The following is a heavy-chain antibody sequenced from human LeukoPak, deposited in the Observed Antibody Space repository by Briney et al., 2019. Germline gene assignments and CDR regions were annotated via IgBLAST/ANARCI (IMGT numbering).Heavy chain of an antibody. Sequence: GGSLRLSCAASGFTFSSYGMHWVRQAPGKGLEWVAVIWYDGSNKYYADSVKGRFTISRDSSKNTLYLQMNSLRAEDTAVYYCARDLYSSGWYEPFYGMDVWGQGTTVTVSS. CDR1: GFTFSSYG. J-gene: IGHJ6*02. CDR2: IWYDGSNK. CDR3: ARDLYSSGWYEPFYGMDV. D-gene: IGHD6-19*01. V-gene: IGHV3-30*19.